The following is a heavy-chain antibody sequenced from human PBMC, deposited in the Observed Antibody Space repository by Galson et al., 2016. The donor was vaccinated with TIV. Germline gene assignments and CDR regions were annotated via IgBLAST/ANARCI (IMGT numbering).Heavy chain of an antibody. CDR1: GYPLIGYF. CDR2: IIPIFDTV. V-gene: IGHV1-69*06. D-gene: IGHD6-13*01. J-gene: IGHJ5*02. CDR3: ARDKTGYSSTWFEA. Sequence: SVKVSCKASGYPLIGYFMHWVRQAPGQGLEWMGGIIPIFDTVNYAQNFQGRVTITADKSTSTAYMELSSLRSEDTAVYYCARDKTGYSSTWFEAWGQGTLVTVSS.